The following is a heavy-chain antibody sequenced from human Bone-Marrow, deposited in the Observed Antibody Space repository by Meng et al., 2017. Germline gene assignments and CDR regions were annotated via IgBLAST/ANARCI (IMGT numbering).Heavy chain of an antibody. J-gene: IGHJ4*02. CDR3: GRDQGRELINH. CDR2: VYHRGDT. CDR1: GESISSDIW. D-gene: IGHD1-7*01. V-gene: IGHV4-4*02. Sequence: QVKRKESGPGLGKPSGTLSTTCTVSGESISSDIWWSWVRQPPGKGLEWIGEVYHRGDTNYNPSLKSRVDISVDKSKSQFYVSQFSVTAADTAVYYCGRDQGRELINHWGQGTLVTVSS.